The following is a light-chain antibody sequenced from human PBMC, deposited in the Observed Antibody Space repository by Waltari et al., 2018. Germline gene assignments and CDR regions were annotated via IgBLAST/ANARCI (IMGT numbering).Light chain of an antibody. V-gene: IGLV1-47*01. CDR3: FVWDDSLSGLWV. Sequence: QSVLTQSPSTSGTPGQRVTISCSGSNSNIGSNHVYWYQQLPGTAPKLLIYRSVRPPSGFPVRFSGSRSGTSASLAISGLRSEDEAHYYCFVWDDSLSGLWVFGGGTKLTVL. CDR2: RSV. CDR1: NSNIGSNH. J-gene: IGLJ3*02.